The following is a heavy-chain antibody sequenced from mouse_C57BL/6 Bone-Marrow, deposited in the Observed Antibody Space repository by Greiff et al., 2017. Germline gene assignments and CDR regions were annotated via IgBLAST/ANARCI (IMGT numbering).Heavy chain of an antibody. CDR1: GYTFTSYW. Sequence: VQLQQPGAELVKPGASVKLSCKASGYTFTSYWMHWVKQRPGQGLEWIGMIPPNSGSTNYNEKFKSKATLTVDKSSSTAYMQLSSLTSEDSAVYYCARPSTAVGDGYWGQGTTLTVSS. V-gene: IGHV1-64*01. D-gene: IGHD1-2*01. CDR2: IPPNSGST. CDR3: ARPSTAVGDGY. J-gene: IGHJ2*01.